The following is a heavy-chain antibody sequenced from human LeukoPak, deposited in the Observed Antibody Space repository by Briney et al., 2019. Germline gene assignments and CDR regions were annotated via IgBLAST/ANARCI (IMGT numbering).Heavy chain of an antibody. J-gene: IGHJ3*02. V-gene: IGHV3-15*01. D-gene: IGHD4/OR15-4a*01. CDR3: TTFDYAAFLI. Sequence: GGSLRLSCAVSGFTSSNAWMSWVRQAPGKGLEWVGRIKSKTDGGTRDYAARVKGRFTISRDDSKNTLYLQMNSLKTEDTAVYYCTTFDYAAFLIWGQGTMVTVSS. CDR2: IKSKTDGGTR. CDR1: GFTSSNAW.